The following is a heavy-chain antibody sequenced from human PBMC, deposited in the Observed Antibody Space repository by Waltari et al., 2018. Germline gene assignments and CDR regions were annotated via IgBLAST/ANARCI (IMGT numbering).Heavy chain of an antibody. CDR1: GGSFSGYY. Sequence: QVQLQQWGAGLLTPSETLSLTCAVSGGSFSGYYCSWIRQPPGKGLEWIGEINHSGSTNYNPSLKSRVTISVDTSKNQFSLKLSSVTAADTAVYYCARGSPRTTPYYYYYYGMDVWGQGTTVTVSS. D-gene: IGHD1-7*01. CDR2: INHSGST. CDR3: ARGSPRTTPYYYYYYGMDV. J-gene: IGHJ6*02. V-gene: IGHV4-34*01.